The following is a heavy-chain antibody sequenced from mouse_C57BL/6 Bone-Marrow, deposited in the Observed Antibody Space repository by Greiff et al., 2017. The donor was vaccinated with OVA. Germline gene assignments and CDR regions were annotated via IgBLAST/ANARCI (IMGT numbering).Heavy chain of an antibody. D-gene: IGHD4-1*01. J-gene: IGHJ2*01. Sequence: VQLQQSGAELVRPGASVTLSCKASGYTFTDYEMHWVKQTPVHGLEWIGAIDPETGGTAYNQKFKGKAILTADKSSSTAYMELRSLTSEDSAVYYCTPNWAHYFDYWGQGTTLTVSS. CDR2: IDPETGGT. CDR1: GYTFTDYE. CDR3: TPNWAHYFDY. V-gene: IGHV1-15*01.